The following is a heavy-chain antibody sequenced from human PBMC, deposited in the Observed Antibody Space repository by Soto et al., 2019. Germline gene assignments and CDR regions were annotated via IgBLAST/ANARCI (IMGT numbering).Heavy chain of an antibody. Sequence: PGESLKISCKGSGYSFTSYWIGWVRQMPGKGLEWMGIIYPGDSDTRYSPSFQGQVTISADKSISTAYLQWSSLKASDTAMYYCARPGSRDGYNAAFDIWGQGTMVTVSS. J-gene: IGHJ3*02. V-gene: IGHV5-51*01. D-gene: IGHD5-12*01. CDR1: GYSFTSYW. CDR3: ARPGSRDGYNAAFDI. CDR2: IYPGDSDT.